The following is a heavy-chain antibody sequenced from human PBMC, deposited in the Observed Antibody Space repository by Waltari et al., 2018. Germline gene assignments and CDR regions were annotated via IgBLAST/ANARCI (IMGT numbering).Heavy chain of an antibody. J-gene: IGHJ5*02. CDR1: GGPFIDYS. V-gene: IGHV4-34*01. CDR2: ISHSGVP. Sequence: QVQLHQWGAGLLKPSETLSLTCAVSGGPFIDYSWSWIRQPPGKGLEWIGEISHSGVPRDNPARGSRVTMSVDTIKKRFSLKLTSVTAADTAVYFCARTWGNSPPLGWLDPWGQGTRVTISS. CDR3: ARTWGNSPPLGWLDP. D-gene: IGHD7-27*01.